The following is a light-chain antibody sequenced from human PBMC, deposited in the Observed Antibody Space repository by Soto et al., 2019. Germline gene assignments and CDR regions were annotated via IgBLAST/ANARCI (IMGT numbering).Light chain of an antibody. Sequence: QSVLTQPPSVSAAPGQKVTVSCSGSRSNIGNNYVSWYQHLPGTAPKLLIYDNDKRPSGIPDRFSASKSCTSATLDITGLQTGDEADYYCEAWDSNLSGGVFGGGTQLTVL. V-gene: IGLV1-51*01. CDR3: EAWDSNLSGGV. CDR2: DND. CDR1: RSNIGNNY. J-gene: IGLJ3*02.